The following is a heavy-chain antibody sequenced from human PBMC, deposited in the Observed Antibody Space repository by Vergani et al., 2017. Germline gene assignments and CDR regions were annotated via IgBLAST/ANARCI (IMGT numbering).Heavy chain of an antibody. Sequence: EVHLVESGGGLVKPGGSLRLSCAASGFTFSSYSMNWVRQAPGKGLEWVSSISSSSSYIYYADSVKGRFTISRDNAKNSLYLQMNSLRAEDTAVYYCARDXGGVTTTLYYYYYYMDVWGKGTTVTVSS. CDR3: ARDXGGVTTTLYYYYYYMDV. V-gene: IGHV3-21*01. CDR2: ISSSSSYI. J-gene: IGHJ6*03. CDR1: GFTFSSYS. D-gene: IGHD4-11*01.